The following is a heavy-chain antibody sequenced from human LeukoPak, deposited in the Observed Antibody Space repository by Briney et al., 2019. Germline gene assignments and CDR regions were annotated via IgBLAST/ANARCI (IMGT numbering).Heavy chain of an antibody. D-gene: IGHD6-13*01. CDR2: IKQDGSEK. J-gene: IGHJ4*02. CDR1: GFAFSSYA. Sequence: GGSLRLSCAASGFAFSSYAMSWVRQAPGKGLEWVANIKQDGSEKYYVDSVKGRFTISRDNAKNSLYLQMNSLRAEDTAVYYCARFRSLGSSWFDYWGQGTLVTVSS. CDR3: ARFRSLGSSWFDY. V-gene: IGHV3-7*01.